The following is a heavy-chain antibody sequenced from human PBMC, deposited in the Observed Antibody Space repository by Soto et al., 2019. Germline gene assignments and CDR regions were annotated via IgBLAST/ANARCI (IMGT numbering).Heavy chain of an antibody. CDR1: GFTFRSYW. Sequence: VGSLRLSCAASGFTFRSYWMSWVGQARGSGLEWVANIKQDGSEKYYVDSVKGRFTISRDNAKNSLYLQMNSLRAEDTAVYYCARVALEYGRKYGPLDYWGQGTLVTVSS. V-gene: IGHV3-7*01. J-gene: IGHJ4*02. CDR3: ARVALEYGRKYGPLDY. CDR2: IKQDGSEK. D-gene: IGHD4-17*01.